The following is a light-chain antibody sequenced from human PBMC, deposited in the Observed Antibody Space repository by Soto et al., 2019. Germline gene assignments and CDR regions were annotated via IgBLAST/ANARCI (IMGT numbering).Light chain of an antibody. Sequence: EIVMTQSPATLSVSPGERATLSCRASQSVSSNLAWYQQKPGQAPRLLIYGASTRATGIPARFSGSGSGTEFTLTISSLQSEDFAVYYCRQYNNWPPRTFGQGTKVDIK. V-gene: IGKV3-15*01. CDR2: GAS. CDR1: QSVSSN. J-gene: IGKJ1*01. CDR3: RQYNNWPPRT.